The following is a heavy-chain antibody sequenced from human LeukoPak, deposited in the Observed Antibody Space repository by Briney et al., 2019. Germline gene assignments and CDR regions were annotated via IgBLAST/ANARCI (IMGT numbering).Heavy chain of an antibody. Sequence: ASVKVSCKVSGYTFTDYYMHWVQQAPEKGLEWMGYVDPEDGETFYAEKFQDRVTITADTSIDTTYMELSSLRSEDTAVYFCATGPGYSNNYWGQGTLVTVSS. CDR1: GYTFTDYY. CDR3: ATGPGYSNNY. CDR2: VDPEDGET. V-gene: IGHV1-69-2*01. J-gene: IGHJ4*02. D-gene: IGHD4-11*01.